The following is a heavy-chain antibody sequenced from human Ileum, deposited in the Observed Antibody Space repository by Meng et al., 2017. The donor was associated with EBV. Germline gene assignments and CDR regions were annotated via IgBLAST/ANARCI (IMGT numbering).Heavy chain of an antibody. J-gene: IGHJ4*02. V-gene: IGHV7-4-1*02. Sequence: QVPQVQYGSELRKPGASVKVSCKASGYTFRSHAMSWVRQAPGQGLEWMGWINSNTGNSTYAQGFTGRFVFSLDTSVSTAYLHINSLKTEDTAVYYCAREVGQGWYYFDYWGQGTLVTVSS. CDR3: AREVGQGWYYFDY. D-gene: IGHD6-19*01. CDR2: INSNTGNS. CDR1: GYTFRSHA.